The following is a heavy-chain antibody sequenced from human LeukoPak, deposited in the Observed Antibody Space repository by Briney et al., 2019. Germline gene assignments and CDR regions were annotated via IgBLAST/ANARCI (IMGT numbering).Heavy chain of an antibody. CDR2: IWYDGSNK. D-gene: IGHD2-2*01. J-gene: IGHJ4*02. Sequence: GGSLRLSCAASGFTFSSYGMHWVRQAPGKGLEWVAVIWYDGSNKYYADSVKGRFTISRDNSKNTLYLQMNSLRAEDTAVYYCARDLIGYCSSTSCSLIDYWGQGTLVTVSS. V-gene: IGHV3-33*01. CDR1: GFTFSSYG. CDR3: ARDLIGYCSSTSCSLIDY.